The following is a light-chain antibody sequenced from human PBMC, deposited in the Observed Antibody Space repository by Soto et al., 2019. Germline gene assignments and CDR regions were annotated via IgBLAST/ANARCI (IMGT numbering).Light chain of an antibody. CDR1: SSDVGAYNY. J-gene: IGLJ3*02. CDR2: DVS. CDR3: SSYTTSSTVV. V-gene: IGLV2-14*01. Sequence: QSALTQPASVSGSPGQSIAISCTGTSSDVGAYNYVSWYQQHPGKPPKPVIYDVSGRPSGISARFSGSKSGNTASLPISGRQAEEEADYYCSSYTTSSTVVFGGGTKLTVL.